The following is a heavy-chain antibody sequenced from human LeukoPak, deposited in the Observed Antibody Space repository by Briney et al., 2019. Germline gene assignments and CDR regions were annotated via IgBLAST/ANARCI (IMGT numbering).Heavy chain of an antibody. CDR1: GFSFGSYS. CDR3: ARGGIVATMLYYFDS. V-gene: IGHV3-21*06. J-gene: IGHJ4*02. D-gene: IGHD5-12*01. CDR2: ISSRSSFI. Sequence: GGSLRLSCAASGFSFGSYSMNWVRQASGKGLEWVSSISSRSSFIYYADSVKGRFTISRDNGKNSLYLEMDSLRAEDTAVYYCARGGIVATMLYYFDSWGQGSPLTLSS.